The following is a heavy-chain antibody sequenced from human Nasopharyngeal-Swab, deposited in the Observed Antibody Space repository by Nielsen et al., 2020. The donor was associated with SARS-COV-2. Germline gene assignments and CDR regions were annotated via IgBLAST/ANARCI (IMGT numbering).Heavy chain of an antibody. CDR2: ISSSSSYT. CDR3: ARDQGYRTYYYYYGMDV. D-gene: IGHD5-18*01. Sequence: GGSLRLSCAASGFTFSDYYMSWIRQAPGKGLEWVSYISSSSSYTNYADSVKGRFTISRDNAKNSLYLQMNSLRAEDTAVYYCARDQGYRTYYYYYGMDVWGQGTTVTVSS. V-gene: IGHV3-11*05. J-gene: IGHJ6*02. CDR1: GFTFSDYY.